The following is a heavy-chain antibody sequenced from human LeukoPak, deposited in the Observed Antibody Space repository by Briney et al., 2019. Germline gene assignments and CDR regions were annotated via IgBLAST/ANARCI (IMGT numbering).Heavy chain of an antibody. V-gene: IGHV4-59*01. CDR2: MYNSGST. CDR3: ARDRGQQLYLDY. D-gene: IGHD6-13*01. CDR1: GGSISSYY. Sequence: SETLSLTCTVSGGSISSYYWSWIRQPPGKGLEWIGYMYNSGSTNYNPSLKSRVTISIDTSKNQFSLKLSSVTAADTAVYYCARDRGQQLYLDYWGQGTLVTVSS. J-gene: IGHJ4*02.